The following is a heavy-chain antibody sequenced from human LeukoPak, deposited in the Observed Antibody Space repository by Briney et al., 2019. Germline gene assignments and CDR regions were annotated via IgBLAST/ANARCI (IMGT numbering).Heavy chain of an antibody. CDR1: GFAFSNYW. CDR3: ARDIAVSGNYFDY. D-gene: IGHD6-19*01. J-gene: IGHJ4*02. V-gene: IGHV3-74*01. Sequence: GGSLRLSCAASGFAFSNYWMHWVRQAPGKGLVWVSRINSDMSSTNYADSVKGRFTISRDNAKNTLYLQMNSLRAEDTAVYYCARDIAVSGNYFDYWGQGTLVTVSS. CDR2: INSDMSST.